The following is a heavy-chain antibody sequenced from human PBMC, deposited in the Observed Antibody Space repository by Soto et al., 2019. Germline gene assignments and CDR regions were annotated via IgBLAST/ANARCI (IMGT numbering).Heavy chain of an antibody. D-gene: IGHD2-2*02. J-gene: IGHJ6*02. V-gene: IGHV3-30-3*01. CDR3: ARAQRGIVVPAAILYYDGMDV. Sequence: QVQLVESGGGVVQPGRSLRLSCAASGFTFSSYAMHWVRQAPGKGLEWVAVISYDGSNKYYADSVKGRFTISRDNSKNTLYLQMNSLRAEDTAVYYCARAQRGIVVPAAILYYDGMDVWGQGTTVSVSS. CDR2: ISYDGSNK. CDR1: GFTFSSYA.